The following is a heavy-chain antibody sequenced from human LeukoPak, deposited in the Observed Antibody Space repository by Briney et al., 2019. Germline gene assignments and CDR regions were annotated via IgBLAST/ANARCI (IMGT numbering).Heavy chain of an antibody. V-gene: IGHV3-23*01. CDR2: ISGSGGST. D-gene: IGHD6-13*01. J-gene: IGHJ5*02. Sequence: GGSLRLSCAASGFTFSSYAMSWVRQAPGKGLEWVSAISGSGGSTHYADSVKGRFTISRDNSKNTLYLQMNSLRAEDTAVYYCAKSGKAAGLNWFDPWGQGTLVTVSS. CDR1: GFTFSSYA. CDR3: AKSGKAAGLNWFDP.